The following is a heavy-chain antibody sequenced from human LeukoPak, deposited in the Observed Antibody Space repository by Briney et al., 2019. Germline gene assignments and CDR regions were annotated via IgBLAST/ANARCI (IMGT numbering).Heavy chain of an antibody. Sequence: PSETLSLTCTVSGGSISSSSYYWGWIRQPPGKGLEWIGSIYYSGSTYYNPSLKSRVTISVDTSKNQFSLKLSSVTAADTAVNYCARRHYYDSSGYSAIDYWGQGTPVTVSS. CDR2: IYYSGST. CDR3: ARRHYYDSSGYSAIDY. D-gene: IGHD3-22*01. CDR1: GGSISSSSYY. J-gene: IGHJ4*02. V-gene: IGHV4-39*01.